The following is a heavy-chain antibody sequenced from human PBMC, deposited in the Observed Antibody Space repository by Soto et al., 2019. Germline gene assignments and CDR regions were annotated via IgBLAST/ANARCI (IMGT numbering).Heavy chain of an antibody. V-gene: IGHV1-18*01. CDR1: GYTFTSYG. CDR3: ARTNTNYYDSSGYSWFDP. J-gene: IGHJ5*02. Sequence: ASVKVSCKASGYTFTSYGISWVRQAPGQGLEWMGWISAYNGNTNYAQKLQGRVTMTTDTSTSTAYMELRSLRSDDTAVYYCARTNTNYYDSSGYSWFDPCGQGTLVTVSS. CDR2: ISAYNGNT. D-gene: IGHD3-22*01.